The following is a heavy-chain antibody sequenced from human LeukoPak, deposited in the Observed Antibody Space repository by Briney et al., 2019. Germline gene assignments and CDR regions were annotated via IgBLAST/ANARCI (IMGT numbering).Heavy chain of an antibody. CDR1: GGSISSSSYY. J-gene: IGHJ4*02. CDR2: IYYSGST. CDR3: ARVPNSVGTYPNPDY. V-gene: IGHV4-39*07. D-gene: IGHD1-26*01. Sequence: SETLSLTCTVSGGSISSSSYYWGWIRQPPGKGLEWIGSIYYSGSTYYNPSHKSRVTISVDTSKNQFSLKLSSVTAADTAVYYCARVPNSVGTYPNPDYWGQGTLVTVSS.